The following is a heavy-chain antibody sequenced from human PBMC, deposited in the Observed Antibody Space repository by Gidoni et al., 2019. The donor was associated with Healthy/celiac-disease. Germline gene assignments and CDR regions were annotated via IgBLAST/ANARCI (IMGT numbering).Heavy chain of an antibody. CDR2: ISRSGTTI. CDR3: ASCGGVGY. J-gene: IGHJ4*02. D-gene: IGHD1-26*01. Sequence: VQLVESGGGSVQPGGSLRLYRAASGLTFSDYYMSWIRQAPGKGLEWVEYISRSGTTIYDADAVKGRFTISRDNAKNSLYLQMNSLRAEDTAVEYCASCGGVGYWGQGTLVTVSS. CDR1: GLTFSDYY. V-gene: IGHV3-11*01.